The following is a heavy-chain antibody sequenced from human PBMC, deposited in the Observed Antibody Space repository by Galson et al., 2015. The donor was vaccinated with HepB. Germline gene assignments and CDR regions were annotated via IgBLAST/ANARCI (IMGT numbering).Heavy chain of an antibody. V-gene: IGHV3-21*01. CDR3: ARDSHCGGYGCYFDY. CDR2: ISSGSSYI. CDR1: GLTLYRYN. D-gene: IGHD5-12*01. Sequence: AASGLTLYRYNMNWVRQAPGKGLEWVASISSGSSYIYYADSVKGRFTISRDNTKNSVSLHMSSLRAEDTAVYYCARDSHCGGYGCYFDYWGQGTLVTVSS. J-gene: IGHJ4*02.